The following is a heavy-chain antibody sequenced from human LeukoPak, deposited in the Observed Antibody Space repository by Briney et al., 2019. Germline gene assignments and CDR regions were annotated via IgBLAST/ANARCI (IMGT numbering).Heavy chain of an antibody. J-gene: IGHJ5*02. D-gene: IGHD2-2*01. CDR2: MSYDGSDK. V-gene: IGHV3-30*18. CDR3: AKADCSTTSCYFDP. Sequence: GGSLRLSCAASGFTFSTYGMHWVRQAPGKGLEWVAVMSYDGSDKYYADSVKGRFTISRDNSKNTLYLQMNSLRVEDAAVYYCAKADCSTTSCYFDPWGQGTLVTVSS. CDR1: GFTFSTYG.